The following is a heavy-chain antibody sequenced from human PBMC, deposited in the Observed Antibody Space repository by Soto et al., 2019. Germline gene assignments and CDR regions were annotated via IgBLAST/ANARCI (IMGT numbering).Heavy chain of an antibody. Sequence: EVKLVESGGDLVQPGGSLRLSCAASGFTVSSNYIIWVRQAPGKGLEWLSSIYSNGNVYYADSVEGRFTISRDNSENTAYLQMNSLRAEDTAVYYCARGKGDHDGDSGGSFDYWGQGILVTDSS. J-gene: IGHJ4*02. CDR2: IYSNGNV. D-gene: IGHD2-21*02. CDR1: GFTVSSNY. CDR3: ARGKGDHDGDSGGSFDY. V-gene: IGHV3-66*01.